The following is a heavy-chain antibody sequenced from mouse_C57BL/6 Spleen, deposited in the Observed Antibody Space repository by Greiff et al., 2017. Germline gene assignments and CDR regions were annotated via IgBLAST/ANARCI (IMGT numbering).Heavy chain of an antibody. V-gene: IGHV1-69*01. Sequence: QVQLQQPGAELVMPGASVKLSCKASGYTFTSYWMHWVKQRPGQGLEWIGEIDPSDGYTNYNQKFKGKSTLTVDKSSSTAYMQLSSLTSEDSAVYYCAKRDWYVEVWGTGTTVTVSS. J-gene: IGHJ1*03. CDR1: GYTFTSYW. CDR2: IDPSDGYT. CDR3: AKRDWYVEV.